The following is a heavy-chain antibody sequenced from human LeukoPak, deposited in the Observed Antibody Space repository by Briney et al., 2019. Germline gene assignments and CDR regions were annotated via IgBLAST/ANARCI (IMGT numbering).Heavy chain of an antibody. CDR3: ARDGYYDSSGYRKHDGFDI. D-gene: IGHD3-22*01. CDR2: IYSGGIT. Sequence: GSLRLSCAASGFTVSTNYMSWVRQAPGKGLEWVSLIYSGGITQYADSVKGRFTISRDNSKNTLYLQMTSLRAEDTAVYHCARDGYYDSSGYRKHDGFDIWGQGTLVTVSS. V-gene: IGHV3-66*01. J-gene: IGHJ3*02. CDR1: GFTVSTNY.